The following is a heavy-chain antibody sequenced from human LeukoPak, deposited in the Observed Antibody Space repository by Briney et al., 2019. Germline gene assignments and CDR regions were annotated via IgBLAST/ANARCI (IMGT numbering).Heavy chain of an antibody. CDR1: GFTFSSYA. J-gene: IGHJ4*02. CDR2: ISGSGGST. CDR3: AKAGVVVITFPFDY. Sequence: GGSLRLSCVASGFTFSSYAMSWVRQAPGKGLGWVSAISGSGGSTYYADSVKGRFTISRDNSKNTLYLQMNSLRAEDTAVYYCAKAGVVVITFPFDYWGQGTLVTVSS. D-gene: IGHD3-22*01. V-gene: IGHV3-23*01.